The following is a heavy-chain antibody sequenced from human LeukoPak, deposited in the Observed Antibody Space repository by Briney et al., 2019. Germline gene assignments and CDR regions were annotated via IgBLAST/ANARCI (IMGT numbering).Heavy chain of an antibody. Sequence: KPGGSLRLSCAASGFTFSYYNMNWVRQAPGKGLEWVSSISTSSSYIYYADSVKGRFTISRDNAKNSLYLQMNSLRAEDTAVYYCAREMAAAGSFDYWGQGTLVTVSS. CDR2: ISTSSSYI. CDR3: AREMAAAGSFDY. D-gene: IGHD6-13*01. V-gene: IGHV3-21*01. J-gene: IGHJ4*02. CDR1: GFTFSYYN.